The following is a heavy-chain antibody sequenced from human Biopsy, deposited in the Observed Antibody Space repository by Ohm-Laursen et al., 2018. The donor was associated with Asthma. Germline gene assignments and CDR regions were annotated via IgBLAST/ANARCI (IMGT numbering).Heavy chain of an antibody. CDR1: GYTFNSAG. CDR3: ARAVDYSHYYGIDV. Sequence: VSSVKVSCKTSGYTFNSAGITWVRQAPRQGLEWMGWISVYNGNTKVAQKLQDRVTMITDTSTSTAYMELRSLRSDDTAVYFCARAVDYSHYYGIDVWGQGTTVTVS. J-gene: IGHJ6*02. CDR2: ISVYNGNT. V-gene: IGHV1-18*04. D-gene: IGHD3-10*01.